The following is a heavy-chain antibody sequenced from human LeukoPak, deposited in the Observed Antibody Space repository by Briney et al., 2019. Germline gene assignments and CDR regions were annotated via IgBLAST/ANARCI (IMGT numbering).Heavy chain of an antibody. CDR3: ASPSITMVRGGEIDAFDI. CDR1: GGSVSSGSYY. D-gene: IGHD3-10*01. CDR2: IYYSGST. J-gene: IGHJ3*02. V-gene: IGHV4-61*01. Sequence: KSSETLSLTCTVSGGSVSSGSYYCSWIRQPPGKGLEWIGYIYYSGSTNYNPSLKSRVTISVDTSKNQFSLKLSSVTAADTAVYYCASPSITMVRGGEIDAFDIWGQGTMVTVSS.